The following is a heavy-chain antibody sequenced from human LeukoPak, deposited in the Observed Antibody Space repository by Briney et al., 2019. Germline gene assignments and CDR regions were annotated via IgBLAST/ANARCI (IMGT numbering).Heavy chain of an antibody. D-gene: IGHD6-13*01. Sequence: GASVKVSCKASGYTFTSYYMHWVRQAPGQGLEWMGWINPNSGGTNYAQKFQGRVTMTRDTSTSTVYMELSSLRSEDTAVYYCARAPVGYSSSLNYFDYWGQGTLVTVSS. CDR2: INPNSGGT. CDR1: GYTFTSYY. V-gene: IGHV1-2*02. J-gene: IGHJ4*02. CDR3: ARAPVGYSSSLNYFDY.